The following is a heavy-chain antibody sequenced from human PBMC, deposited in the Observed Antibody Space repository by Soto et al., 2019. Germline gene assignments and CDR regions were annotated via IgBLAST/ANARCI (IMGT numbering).Heavy chain of an antibody. CDR2: IYYSGST. J-gene: IGHJ4*02. CDR3: ARQGVEMATITDFDY. CDR1: GGSISSSSYY. Sequence: QLQLQESGPGLVKPSETLSLTCTVSGGSISSSSYYWGWIRQPPGKGLEWIGSIYYSGSTYYNPSLKSRVTISVDTSKNQFSLKLSSVTAADTAVYYCARQGVEMATITDFDYWGQGTLVTVSS. D-gene: IGHD5-12*01. V-gene: IGHV4-39*01.